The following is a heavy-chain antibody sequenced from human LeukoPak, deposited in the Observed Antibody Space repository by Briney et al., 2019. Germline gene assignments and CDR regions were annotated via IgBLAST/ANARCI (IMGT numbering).Heavy chain of an antibody. Sequence: SETLSLTCSVSGASISSYYWSWMRQPPGKGLEWIGYISNSGSTNYNPSLKSRVTISVDTSKNQFSLIMNSMASALTAVYFFARHYWSDPFDYWGQGTLVTVSS. CDR2: ISNSGST. J-gene: IGHJ4*02. D-gene: IGHD1-1*01. V-gene: IGHV4-59*08. CDR1: GASISSYY. CDR3: ARHYWSDPFDY.